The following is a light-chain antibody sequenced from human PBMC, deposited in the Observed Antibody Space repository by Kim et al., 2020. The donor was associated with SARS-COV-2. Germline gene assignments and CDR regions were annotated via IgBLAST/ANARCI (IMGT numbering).Light chain of an antibody. CDR3: TSYATTSTSV. V-gene: IGLV2-14*03. CDR2: DVN. J-gene: IGLJ1*01. Sequence: QSALTQPASVSGSPGQSITISCTGTTNDIGANNYVSWYQHHPGKAPQLIIYDVNNRPSGVSNRFSGSKSGNTASLTISGLQAEDETDYYCTSYATTSTSVFGAGTKVTVL. CDR1: TNDIGANNY.